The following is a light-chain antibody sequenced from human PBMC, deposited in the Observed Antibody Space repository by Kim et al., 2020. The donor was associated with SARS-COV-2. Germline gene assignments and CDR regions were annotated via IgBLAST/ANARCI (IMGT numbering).Light chain of an antibody. V-gene: IGKV1-5*03. J-gene: IGKJ2*01. CDR3: QQYNGNSYT. Sequence: SASVGDRVTITCRASQSISSWLAWYQQKPGKAPKLLIYKASSLASGVPSRFSGSGSGTEFTLTISSLQPDDFTTYYCQQYNGNSYTFGQGTKLEI. CDR2: KAS. CDR1: QSISSW.